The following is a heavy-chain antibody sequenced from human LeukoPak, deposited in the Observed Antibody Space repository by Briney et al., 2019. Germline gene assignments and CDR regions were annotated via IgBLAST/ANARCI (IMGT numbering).Heavy chain of an antibody. J-gene: IGHJ3*02. CDR2: IYYSGST. CDR3: ARDPTVVTPEAVDI. CDR1: DGSISSSSYS. Sequence: SETLSLTCTVSDGSISSSSYSWAWVRQPPGKGLVWFGSIYYSGSTYYNPSLKSRVTISVDTSKNQLSLKLRSVTAADTAVYYCARDPTVVTPEAVDIWGQGTKVTVSS. D-gene: IGHD4-23*01. V-gene: IGHV4-39*07.